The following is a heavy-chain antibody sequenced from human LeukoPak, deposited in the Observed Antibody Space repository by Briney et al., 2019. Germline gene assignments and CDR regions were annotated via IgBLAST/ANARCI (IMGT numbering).Heavy chain of an antibody. CDR1: GFTFSSYG. CDR3: AKDPGYDILTGYFDY. D-gene: IGHD3-9*01. Sequence: GGSLRLSCAASGFTFSSYGTHWVRRAPGKGLEWVAFIRYDGNNKYSAGSVKGRFTISRDNSKNTLYLQMNSLRAEDTAFYYCAKDPGYDILTGYFDYWGQGTLVTVSS. CDR2: IRYDGNNK. J-gene: IGHJ4*02. V-gene: IGHV3-30*02.